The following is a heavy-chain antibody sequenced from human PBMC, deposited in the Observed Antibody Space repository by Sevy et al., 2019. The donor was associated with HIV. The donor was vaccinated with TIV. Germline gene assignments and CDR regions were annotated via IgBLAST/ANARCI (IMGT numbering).Heavy chain of an antibody. CDR3: AREGCTKPHDY. D-gene: IGHD2-8*01. Sequence: GGSLRLSCAASGFTFSKYSMSWVRQPPGKGLEWVSTFSFGCGDVNYADSGKGRFTISRDNSKSSVYLQMNNLSPEDTAAYYCAREGCTKPHDYWGQGTLVTVYS. CDR2: FSFGCGDV. CDR1: GFTFSKYS. V-gene: IGHV3-23*01. J-gene: IGHJ4*02.